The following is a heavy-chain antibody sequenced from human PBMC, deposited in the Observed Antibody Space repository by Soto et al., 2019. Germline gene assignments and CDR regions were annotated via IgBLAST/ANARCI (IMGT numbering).Heavy chain of an antibody. D-gene: IGHD3-22*01. CDR2: INPNSGGT. CDR3: ASYYDSSGPLDY. Sequence: ASVKVSCKASGYTFTGYYMHCVRQAPGQGLEWMGWINPNSGGTNYAQKFQGRVTMTRDTSISTAYMELSRLRSDDTAVYYCASYYDSSGPLDYWGQGTLVTVSS. J-gene: IGHJ4*02. CDR1: GYTFTGYY. V-gene: IGHV1-2*02.